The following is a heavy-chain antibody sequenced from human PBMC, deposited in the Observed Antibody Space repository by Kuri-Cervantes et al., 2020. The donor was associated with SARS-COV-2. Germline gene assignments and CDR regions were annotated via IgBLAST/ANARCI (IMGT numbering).Heavy chain of an antibody. CDR2: SRSKAYGGTS. D-gene: IGHD3-10*01. J-gene: IGHJ6*03. V-gene: IGHV3-49*03. Sequence: GESLKISCTASGFTFGDYAMNWFRQTPGKGLEWVGFSRSKAYGGTSEYAASVKDRFTISRDDTGTIAYLLMNSLKTEDTAVYYCTTGPSVAVRPDSYFYMDVWGKGTTVTVSS. CDR1: GFTFGDYA. CDR3: TTGPSVAVRPDSYFYMDV.